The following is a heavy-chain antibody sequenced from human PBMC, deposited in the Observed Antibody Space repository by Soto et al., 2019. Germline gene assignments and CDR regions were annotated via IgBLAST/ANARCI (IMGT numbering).Heavy chain of an antibody. V-gene: IGHV4-30-2*01. CDR3: ARGYGSGSYDWFDP. Sequence: SETLSLTCAVSGGSISSGGYSWSWIRQPPGKGLEWIGYIYHSGSTYYNPSLKSRVTISVDRSKNQFSLKLSPVTAADTAVYYCARGYGSGSYDWFDPWGQGTLVTVSS. J-gene: IGHJ5*02. CDR1: GGSISSGGYS. CDR2: IYHSGST. D-gene: IGHD3-10*01.